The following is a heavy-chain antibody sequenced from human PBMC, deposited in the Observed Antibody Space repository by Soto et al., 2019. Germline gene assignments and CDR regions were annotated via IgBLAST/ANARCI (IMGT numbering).Heavy chain of an antibody. V-gene: IGHV3-43*01. CDR3: ARVAAAGIMGYNWFDP. CDR1: GFTFDDHT. Sequence: GGSLRLSCAASGFTFDDHTMHWVRQAPGKGLEWVSLISWDGGSTYYADSVKGRFTISRDNSKNSLYLQMNSLRTEDTALYYCARVAAAGIMGYNWFDPWGQGTLVTVS. CDR2: ISWDGGST. J-gene: IGHJ5*02. D-gene: IGHD6-13*01.